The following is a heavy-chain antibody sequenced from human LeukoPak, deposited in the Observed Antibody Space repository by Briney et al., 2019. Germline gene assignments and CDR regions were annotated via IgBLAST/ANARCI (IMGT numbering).Heavy chain of an antibody. Sequence: PGGSLRLSCAASGFTFSSQSMNWVRQAPGKGLEWVSSISSSSSHINYADSMKGRITISRDNAKNSLYLQMNSLRAEDTAVYYCARVGPWVNPDYHYYYMDVWGKGTTVTVSS. J-gene: IGHJ6*03. CDR1: GFTFSSQS. D-gene: IGHD1-14*01. CDR2: ISSSSSHI. V-gene: IGHV3-21*01. CDR3: ARVGPWVNPDYHYYYMDV.